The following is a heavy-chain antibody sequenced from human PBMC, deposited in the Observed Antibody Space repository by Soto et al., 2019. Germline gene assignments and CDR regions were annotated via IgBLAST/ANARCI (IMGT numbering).Heavy chain of an antibody. CDR3: ARCSLVVVPAPGFDP. V-gene: IGHV4-31*03. D-gene: IGHD2-2*01. J-gene: IGHJ5*02. CDR1: GGSISSGGYY. CDR2: IYYSGTT. Sequence: LSLTCTVSGGSISSGGYYWSWIRQHPGKGLEWIGYIYYSGTTYYNPSLKSRVTISVDTSKNQFSLKLSSVSAADTALYYCARCSLVVVPAPGFDPWGRGTLVTV.